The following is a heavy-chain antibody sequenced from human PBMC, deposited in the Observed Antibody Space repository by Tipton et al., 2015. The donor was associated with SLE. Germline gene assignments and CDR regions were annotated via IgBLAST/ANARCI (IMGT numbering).Heavy chain of an antibody. CDR1: GGSISSYY. Sequence: TLSLTCTVSGGSISSYYWSWIRQPAGKGLEWIGRIYTSGRTNYNPSLTRRVTMSVDTSKNQFSLTLSSVTAADTAVYYCASSSLIAAACTIYYYYGMDVWDQGTMVTVSS. J-gene: IGHJ6*02. CDR3: ASSSLIAAACTIYYYYGMDV. D-gene: IGHD6-13*01. CDR2: IYTSGRT. V-gene: IGHV4-4*07.